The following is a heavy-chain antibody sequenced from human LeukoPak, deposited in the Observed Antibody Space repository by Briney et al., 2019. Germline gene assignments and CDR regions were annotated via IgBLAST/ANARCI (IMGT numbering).Heavy chain of an antibody. CDR2: IIPIFGTA. V-gene: IGHV1-69*05. Sequence: SVKVSCKASGGTFSSYAISWVRQAPGQGLEWMGGIIPIFGTANYAQKFQGRVTITTDESTSTAYMELSSLRSEDTAVYYCARGNTKHRTNGVCYPEDFDYWGQGTLVTVSS. D-gene: IGHD2-8*01. CDR3: ARGNTKHRTNGVCYPEDFDY. J-gene: IGHJ4*02. CDR1: GGTFSSYA.